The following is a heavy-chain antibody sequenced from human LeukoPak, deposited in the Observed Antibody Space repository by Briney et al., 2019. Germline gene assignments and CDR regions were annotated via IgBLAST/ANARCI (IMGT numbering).Heavy chain of an antibody. D-gene: IGHD3-22*01. CDR2: IYYSGST. Sequence: SETLSLTCTVSGGSISSYYWSWIRQPPGKGLEWIGYIYYSGSTNYNPSLKSRVTISVDTSKNQFSLKLSSVTAADTAVYYCARDRAYDSSGYYYGNGMDVWGQGTTVTVSS. V-gene: IGHV4-59*01. CDR3: ARDRAYDSSGYYYGNGMDV. J-gene: IGHJ6*02. CDR1: GGSISSYY.